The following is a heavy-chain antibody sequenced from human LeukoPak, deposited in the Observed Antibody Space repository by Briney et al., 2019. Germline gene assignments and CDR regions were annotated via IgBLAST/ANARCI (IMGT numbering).Heavy chain of an antibody. CDR1: GFTVSSNY. CDR3: ATKYSAGWLFDY. D-gene: IGHD5-12*01. J-gene: IGHJ4*02. CDR2: IYSGGST. V-gene: IGHV3-66*01. Sequence: PGGSLRLSCAASGFTVSSNYMSWVRQAPGKGLEWVSVIYSGGSTYYADSVKGRFTLSRDNAENSVHLQMISLRAEDTAVYYCATKYSAGWLFDYWGQGTLVTVSS.